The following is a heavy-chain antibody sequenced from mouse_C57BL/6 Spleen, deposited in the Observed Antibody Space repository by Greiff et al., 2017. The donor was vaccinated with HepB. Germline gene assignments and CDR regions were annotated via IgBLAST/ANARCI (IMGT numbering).Heavy chain of an antibody. CDR1: GFTFSDYY. J-gene: IGHJ2*01. CDR2: ISNGGGST. CDR3: ARGGYFDY. Sequence: EVQGVESGGGLVQPGGSLKLSCAASGFTFSDYYMYWVRQTPEKRLEWVAYISNGGGSTYYPDTVKGRFTISRDNAKNTLYLQMSRLKSEDTAIYCCARGGYFDYWGQGTTLKVSS. V-gene: IGHV5-12*01.